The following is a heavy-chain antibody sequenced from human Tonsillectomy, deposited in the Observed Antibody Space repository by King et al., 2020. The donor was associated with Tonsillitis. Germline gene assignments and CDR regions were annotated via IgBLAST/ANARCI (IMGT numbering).Heavy chain of an antibody. Sequence: HVQLVQSGAEVKEPGASVKVSCKVSGYTFINYGMSWVRQAPGQGLEWMGWISAHTGNTYYAQKLQDRITMTTDMSTSTVYMELRSLRSDDTAVYYCARDTPYNLLVVVVGILDAFDIWGQGTMVTVSS. CDR3: ARDTPYNLLVVVVGILDAFDI. CDR2: ISAHTGNT. V-gene: IGHV1-18*01. CDR1: GYTFINYG. D-gene: IGHD2-15*01. J-gene: IGHJ3*02.